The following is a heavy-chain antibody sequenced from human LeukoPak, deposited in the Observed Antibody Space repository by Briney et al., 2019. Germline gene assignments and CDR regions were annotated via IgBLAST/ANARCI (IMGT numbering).Heavy chain of an antibody. CDR1: GFTFSNAW. CDR3: TTEISSGYSYGFDY. Sequence: GGSLRLYCAASGFTFSNAWMSWVRQAPGKGLEWVGRIKSKTDGGTTDYAAPVKGRFTISRDDSKNTLYLQMNSLKTEDTAVYYCTTEISSGYSYGFDYWGQGTLVTVSS. V-gene: IGHV3-15*01. CDR2: IKSKTDGGTT. J-gene: IGHJ4*02. D-gene: IGHD3-22*01.